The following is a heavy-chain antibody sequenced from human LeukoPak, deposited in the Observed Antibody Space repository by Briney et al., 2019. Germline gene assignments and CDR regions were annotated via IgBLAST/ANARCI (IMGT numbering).Heavy chain of an antibody. D-gene: IGHD2-21*01. J-gene: IGHJ5*02. CDR2: SYYSGSS. CDR1: GVSISSYY. V-gene: IGHV4-59*08. Sequence: SETLSLTCTVSGVSISSYYWSWVRQPPGKGLEWIGYSYYSGSSNYNPSLRSRVTISVETSKKQFSLKLSSVTAADTAVYYCARLSIQRDWFDPWGQGTLVTVSS. CDR3: ARLSIQRDWFDP.